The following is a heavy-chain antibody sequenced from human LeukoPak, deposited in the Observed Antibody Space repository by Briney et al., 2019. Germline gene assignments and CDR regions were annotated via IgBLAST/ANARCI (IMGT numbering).Heavy chain of an antibody. D-gene: IGHD1-26*01. CDR3: ARDRIVGSLQH. CDR1: GFTFSSYS. Sequence: GGSLRLSCAASGFTFSSYSMNWDRQAPGKGLEWVSSISSSSSYIYYADSVKGRFAISRDNAKNSLYLQMNSLRAEDTAVYYCARDRIVGSLQHWGQGTLVTVSS. J-gene: IGHJ1*01. V-gene: IGHV3-21*01. CDR2: ISSSSSYI.